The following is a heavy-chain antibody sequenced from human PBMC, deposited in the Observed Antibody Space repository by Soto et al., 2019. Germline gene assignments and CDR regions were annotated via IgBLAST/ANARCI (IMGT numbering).Heavy chain of an antibody. CDR3: ARGLGKGRITIFGVVIKGKGYYYYYYGMDV. D-gene: IGHD3-3*01. CDR1: GYTFTSYD. Sequence: QVQLVQSGAEVKKPGASVKVSCKASGYTFTSYDINWVRQATGQGLEWMGWMNPNSGNTGYAQKFQGRVTMTRNTSISTAYMELSSLRSEDTAVYYCARGLGKGRITIFGVVIKGKGYYYYYYGMDVWGQGTTVTVSS. CDR2: MNPNSGNT. V-gene: IGHV1-8*01. J-gene: IGHJ6*02.